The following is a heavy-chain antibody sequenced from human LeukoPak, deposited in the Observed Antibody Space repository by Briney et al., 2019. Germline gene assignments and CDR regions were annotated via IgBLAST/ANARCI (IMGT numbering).Heavy chain of an antibody. D-gene: IGHD6-13*01. CDR1: GFTFSSYG. Sequence: GGSLRLSCAASGFTFSSYGMHWVRQAPGKGLEWVAVISYDGSNKYYADSVKGRFTVSRDNSKNTLYLQMNSLRAEDTAVYYCAKDFAFTAGYSSSCPDYWGQGTLVTVSS. V-gene: IGHV3-30*18. CDR2: ISYDGSNK. CDR3: AKDFAFTAGYSSSCPDY. J-gene: IGHJ4*02.